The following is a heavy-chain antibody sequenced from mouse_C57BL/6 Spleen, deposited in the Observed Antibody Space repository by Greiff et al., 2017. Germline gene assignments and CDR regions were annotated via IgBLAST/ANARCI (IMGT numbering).Heavy chain of an antibody. CDR3: VGAYGYYSYLYFDV. V-gene: IGHV10-1*01. J-gene: IGHJ1*03. D-gene: IGHD2-3*01. Sequence: VESGGGLVQPKGSLKLSCAASGFSFNTYAMNWVRQAPGKGLEWVARIRSKSNNYATYYAVSVKDRFTISSDDSESMLYLQMNNLITEDTAMYYCVGAYGYYSYLYFDVWGTGATVAVSS. CDR2: IRSKSNNYAT. CDR1: GFSFNTYA.